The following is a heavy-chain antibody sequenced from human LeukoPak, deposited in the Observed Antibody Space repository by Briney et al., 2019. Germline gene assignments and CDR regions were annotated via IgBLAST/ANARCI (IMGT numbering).Heavy chain of an antibody. CDR3: AKEDYSNYRGGFDP. CDR2: IRYDGSNK. CDR1: GFIFSSYG. D-gene: IGHD4-11*01. J-gene: IGHJ5*02. Sequence: GGSLRLSCAASGFIFSSYGMHWVRQAPGKGLEWVAFIRYDGSNKYYADSVKGRFTISRDNSKNTLYLQMNSLRAEDTAVYYCAKEDYSNYRGGFDPWGQGTLVTVSS. V-gene: IGHV3-30*02.